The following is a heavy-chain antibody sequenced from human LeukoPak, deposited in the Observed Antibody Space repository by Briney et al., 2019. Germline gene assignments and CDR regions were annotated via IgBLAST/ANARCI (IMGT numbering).Heavy chain of an antibody. D-gene: IGHD6-13*01. V-gene: IGHV1-24*01. J-gene: IGHJ2*01. CDR2: FDPEDGET. Sequence: GASVKVSCKVSGYTLTELSMHWVRQAPGKGLEWMGGFDPEDGETIYAQKFQGRVTMTEDTSTDTAYMELSSLRSEDTAVCYCATVTAAGGWYFDLWGRGTLVTVSS. CDR1: GYTLTELS. CDR3: ATVTAAGGWYFDL.